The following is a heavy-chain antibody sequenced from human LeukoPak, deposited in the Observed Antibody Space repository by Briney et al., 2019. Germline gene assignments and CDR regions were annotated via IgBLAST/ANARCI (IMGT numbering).Heavy chain of an antibody. D-gene: IGHD2-15*01. Sequence: PGGSLRLSCAASGFTFSDYYMSWIRQAPGKGLEWVSYISSSGSTIYYADSVKGRFTISRDNAKNSLYLRMNSLRAEDTAVYYCARDLVAATPDAFDIWGQGTMVTVSS. CDR3: ARDLVAATPDAFDI. CDR1: GFTFSDYY. V-gene: IGHV3-11*04. CDR2: ISSSGSTI. J-gene: IGHJ3*02.